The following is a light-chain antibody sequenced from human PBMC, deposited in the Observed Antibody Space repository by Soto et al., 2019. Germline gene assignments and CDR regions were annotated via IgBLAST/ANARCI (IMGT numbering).Light chain of an antibody. CDR3: QQYGSSPST. V-gene: IGKV3-20*01. CDR1: QSVSSF. Sequence: ETVLTQSPATLSLSLFERATLSFRASQSVSSFLAWYQQKPGQAPRLLIYGASSRATGIPDRFSGIGSGTDFTLTISRLEPEDFVVYYCQQYGSSPSTFGQGTRLEIK. J-gene: IGKJ5*01. CDR2: GAS.